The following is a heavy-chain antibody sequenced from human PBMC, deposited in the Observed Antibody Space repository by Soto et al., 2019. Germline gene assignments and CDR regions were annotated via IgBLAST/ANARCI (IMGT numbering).Heavy chain of an antibody. Sequence: SLTCSVSGGPISGYYWTWIRQPAGKGLEWIGRIYSSGNTKYNPSLQSRVTMSLDTSNNQFSLRLTSVTAADTAVYYCARGQRFSDWFDPWGQGTLVTVSS. CDR3: ARGQRFSDWFDP. D-gene: IGHD3-3*01. CDR1: GGPISGYY. J-gene: IGHJ5*02. CDR2: IYSSGNT. V-gene: IGHV4-4*07.